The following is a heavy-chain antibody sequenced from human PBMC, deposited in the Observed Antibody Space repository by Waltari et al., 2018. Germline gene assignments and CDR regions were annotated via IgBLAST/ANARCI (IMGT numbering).Heavy chain of an antibody. D-gene: IGHD1-20*01. CDR2: MNPNSGNT. Sequence: QVQLVQSGAEVKKPGASVKVSCKASGYTFTSYDINWVRQATGQGLEWMGWMNPNSGNTGYAQKFQGRVTITRNTSISTAYMELSSLRSEDTAVYYCARRRGNWNGVPRSSPPLTYYYMDVWGKGTTVTVSS. CDR3: ARRRGNWNGVPRSSPPLTYYYMDV. V-gene: IGHV1-8*03. CDR1: GYTFTSYD. J-gene: IGHJ6*03.